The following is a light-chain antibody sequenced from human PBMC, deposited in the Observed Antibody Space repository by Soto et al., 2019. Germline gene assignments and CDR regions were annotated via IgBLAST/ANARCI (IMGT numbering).Light chain of an antibody. J-gene: IGKJ1*01. CDR3: QHRSNWPWT. V-gene: IGKV3-11*01. CDR1: QNIINY. CDR2: DAS. Sequence: EIVLTQSPATLSLSPGERATLSCRASQNIINYLAWYQQKPGQAPRLLIYDASNRATGIPARFSGSGSGTDFTLTISSLDPEDFTLYYCQHRSNWPWTFGQGTKVEIK.